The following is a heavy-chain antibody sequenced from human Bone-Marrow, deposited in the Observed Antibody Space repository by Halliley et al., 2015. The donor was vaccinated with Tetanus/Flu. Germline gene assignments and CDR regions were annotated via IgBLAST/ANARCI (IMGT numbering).Heavy chain of an antibody. D-gene: IGHD1-1*01. CDR3: ARGSAIAVQPASA. V-gene: IGHV4-31*02. CDR2: IYSSGST. J-gene: IGHJ5*02. Sequence: WIGYIYSSGSTSYNPSLASRGTLSVDPSKNQFSLSLSSVSGADTAVYYCARGSAIAVQPASAWGQGTLVTVSS.